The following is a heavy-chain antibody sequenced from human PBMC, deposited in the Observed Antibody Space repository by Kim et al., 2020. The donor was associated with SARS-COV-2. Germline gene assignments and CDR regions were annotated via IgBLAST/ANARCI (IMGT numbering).Heavy chain of an antibody. D-gene: IGHD1-26*01. V-gene: IGHV3-48*03. CDR2: ISSSGSTI. Sequence: GGSLRLSCAASGFTFSSYEMNWVRQAPGKGLEWVSYISSSGSTIYYADSVKGRFTISRDNAKNSLYLQMNSLRAEDTAVYYCARDRGSGTPDAFDIWGQGTMVTVSS. J-gene: IGHJ3*02. CDR1: GFTFSSYE. CDR3: ARDRGSGTPDAFDI.